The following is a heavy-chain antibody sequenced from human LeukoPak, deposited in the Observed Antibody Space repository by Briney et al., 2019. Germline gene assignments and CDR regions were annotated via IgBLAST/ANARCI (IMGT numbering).Heavy chain of an antibody. CDR2: INPNSGGT. D-gene: IGHD2-15*01. Sequence: GASVKVSCKASGYTFTGYYMHWVRQAPGQGLEWMGWINPNSGGTNYAQKFQGRVTMTRDTSTSTVYMELSSLRSEDTAVYYCARGSFRLKGAFDIWGQGTMVTVSS. J-gene: IGHJ3*02. CDR3: ARGSFRLKGAFDI. CDR1: GYTFTGYY. V-gene: IGHV1-2*02.